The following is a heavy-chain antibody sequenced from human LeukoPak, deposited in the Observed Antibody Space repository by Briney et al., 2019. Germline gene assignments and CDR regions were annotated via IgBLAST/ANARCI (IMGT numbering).Heavy chain of an antibody. Sequence: GGSLRLSCAASGFTFRNYGMSWVRQAPGKGLEWVSAISSRGAITSYADSVKGRFTISRDNSKNTLYLQMNSLRAEDTAVYYCAKDADFNYDSSGYYRDSSFDYWGQGTLVTASS. D-gene: IGHD3-22*01. J-gene: IGHJ4*02. V-gene: IGHV3-23*01. CDR1: GFTFRNYG. CDR3: AKDADFNYDSSGYYRDSSFDY. CDR2: ISSRGAIT.